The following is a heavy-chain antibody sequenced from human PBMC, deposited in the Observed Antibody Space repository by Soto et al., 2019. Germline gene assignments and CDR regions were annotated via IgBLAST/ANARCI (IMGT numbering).Heavy chain of an antibody. J-gene: IGHJ5*02. Sequence: SVKVSCKASGGTFSSYAISWVRQAPGQGLEWMGGIIPIFGTANYAQKFQGRVTITADESTSTAYMELSSLRSEDTAVYYCARFRSQLWYSSNYDWFDPWGQGTLVTVSS. CDR3: ARFRSQLWYSSNYDWFDP. D-gene: IGHD5-18*01. CDR1: GGTFSSYA. CDR2: IIPIFGTA. V-gene: IGHV1-69*13.